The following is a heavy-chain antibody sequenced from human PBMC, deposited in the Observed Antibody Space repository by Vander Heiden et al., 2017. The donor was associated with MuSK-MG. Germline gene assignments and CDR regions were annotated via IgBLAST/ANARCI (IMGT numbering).Heavy chain of an antibody. V-gene: IGHV2-5*02. CDR3: PHTPEARYDFDV. Sequence: QITLKESGPTLVRPTQTLTLTCTFSRFSLTTNGVGVGWIRQPPGKALEWLELIYWDDDKCVIPSLQNRLTITKDTSKKQVVLKMKKMDPFETATYYGPHTPEARYDFDVWAQGRMV. J-gene: IGHJ3*01. CDR1: RFSLTTNGVG. CDR2: IYWDDDK.